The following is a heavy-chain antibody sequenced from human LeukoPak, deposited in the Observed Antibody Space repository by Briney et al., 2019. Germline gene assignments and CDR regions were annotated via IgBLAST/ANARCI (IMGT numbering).Heavy chain of an antibody. D-gene: IGHD1-20*01. J-gene: IGHJ6*03. CDR1: GYTFTGYY. CDR2: INPNSGGT. V-gene: IGHV1-2*02. Sequence: GASVKVSCKASGYTFTGYYMHWVRQAPGQGLEWMGWINPNSGGTNYAQKFQGRVTMTRDTSISTAYMELSRLRSDDTAVYYCARDITGTHYYYYMDVWGKGTTVTIPS. CDR3: ARDITGTHYYYYMDV.